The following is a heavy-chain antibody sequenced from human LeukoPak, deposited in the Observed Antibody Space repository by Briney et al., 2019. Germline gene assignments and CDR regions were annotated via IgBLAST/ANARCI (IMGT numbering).Heavy chain of an antibody. J-gene: IGHJ5*02. CDR2: ISAYNGNT. CDR1: GYTFTSYG. D-gene: IGHD3-22*01. Sequence: GASVKVSCKASGYTFTSYGISWVRQAPGQGLEWMGWISAYNGNTNYAQKLQGRVTMTTDTSTSTAYMELRSLRSDDTAVYYCARGREYDSSGFIVWFDPWGQGTLVTVSS. V-gene: IGHV1-18*01. CDR3: ARGREYDSSGFIVWFDP.